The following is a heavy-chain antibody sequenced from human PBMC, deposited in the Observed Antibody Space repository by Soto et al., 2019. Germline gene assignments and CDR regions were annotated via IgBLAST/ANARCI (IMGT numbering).Heavy chain of an antibody. V-gene: IGHV4-39*01. CDR2: IYYSGST. CDR1: GGSISSSSYY. CDR3: ARLSPRIMITFGGVTTYPND. J-gene: IGHJ4*02. Sequence: KSSETLSLTCTVSGGSISSSSYYWGWIRQPPGKGLEWIGSIYYSGSTYYNPSLKSRVTISVGTSKNQFSLKLSSVTAADTAVYYCARLSPRIMITFGGVTTYPNDWGQGTLVTVSS. D-gene: IGHD3-16*01.